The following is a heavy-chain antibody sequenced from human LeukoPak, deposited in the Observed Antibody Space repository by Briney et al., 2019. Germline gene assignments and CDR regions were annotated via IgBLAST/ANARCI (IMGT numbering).Heavy chain of an antibody. D-gene: IGHD3-10*01. J-gene: IGHJ4*02. CDR2: INPNSGAT. Sequence: ASVKVSCRASGYTFTGYYKHWVRQAPGQGLEWMGWINPNSGATNYAQKFQGRVTMTRDTSISTAYMELSRLGSDDTAVYYCARDLSYYGSGSYYFDSGAREPWSPSPQ. V-gene: IGHV1-2*02. CDR3: ARDLSYYGSGSYYFDS. CDR1: GYTFTGYY.